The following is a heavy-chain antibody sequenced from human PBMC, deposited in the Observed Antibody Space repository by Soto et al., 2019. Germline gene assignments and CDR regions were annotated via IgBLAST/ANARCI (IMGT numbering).Heavy chain of an antibody. Sequence: GESLKISCKGSGYSFANYWIGWVRQMPGKGLEWMGIIYPGDSDTRYSPSFQGQDTISADKSISTAYLQWSSLKASDTAMYYCARGTVSSDFDYWGQGTLVTVSS. D-gene: IGHD4-17*01. CDR2: IYPGDSDT. V-gene: IGHV5-51*01. J-gene: IGHJ4*02. CDR1: GYSFANYW. CDR3: ARGTVSSDFDY.